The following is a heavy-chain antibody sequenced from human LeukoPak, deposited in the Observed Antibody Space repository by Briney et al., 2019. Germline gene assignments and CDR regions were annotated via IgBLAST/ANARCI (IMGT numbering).Heavy chain of an antibody. CDR1: GGSFSGYY. D-gene: IGHD4-17*01. Sequence: SEALSLTCAAYGGSFSGYYRSWIRQPPGKGLEWIGEINHSGSTNYNPSLKSRVTISVDTSKNQFSLKLSSVTAADTAVYYCARRGTTVTFFDYWGQGTLVTVSS. V-gene: IGHV4-34*01. J-gene: IGHJ4*02. CDR2: INHSGST. CDR3: ARRGTTVTFFDY.